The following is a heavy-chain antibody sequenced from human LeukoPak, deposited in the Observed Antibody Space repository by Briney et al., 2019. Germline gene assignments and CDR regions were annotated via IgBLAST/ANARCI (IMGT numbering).Heavy chain of an antibody. J-gene: IGHJ3*02. Sequence: GGSLRLSCAASGFTFSSYAMHWVRQAPGKGLEWVSYISSSSSTIYYADSVKGRFTISRDNAKNSLYLQMNSLRAEDTAVYYCARALSGSYSSAFDIWGQGTMVTVSS. CDR3: ARALSGSYSSAFDI. CDR2: ISSSSSTI. V-gene: IGHV3-48*01. CDR1: GFTFSSYA. D-gene: IGHD1-26*01.